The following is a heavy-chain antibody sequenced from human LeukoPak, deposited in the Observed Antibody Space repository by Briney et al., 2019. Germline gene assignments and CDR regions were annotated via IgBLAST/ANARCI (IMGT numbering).Heavy chain of an antibody. CDR2: ISYDGSNK. V-gene: IGHV3-30*03. J-gene: IGHJ5*02. CDR3: MGYGSRGFDP. CDR1: GFTFSSYG. Sequence: PGGSLRLSCAASGFTFSSYGMHWVRQAPGKGLEWVAVISYDGSNKYYADSVKGRFTISRDNSKNTLYLQMNSLRAEDTAVYYCMGYGSRGFDPWGQGTLVTVSS. D-gene: IGHD5-18*01.